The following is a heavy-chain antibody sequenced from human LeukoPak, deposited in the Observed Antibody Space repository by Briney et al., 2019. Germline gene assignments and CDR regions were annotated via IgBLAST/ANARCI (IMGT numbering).Heavy chain of an antibody. Sequence: PSETLSLTCAVYGGSFSGYYWSWIRQPPGKGLEWIGEINHSGSTNYNPSLKSRATISVDTSKNQFSLKLSSVTAADTAAYYCARGWVTTVRGPYFDPWGQGTLVTVSS. D-gene: IGHD3-10*01. J-gene: IGHJ5*02. V-gene: IGHV4-34*01. CDR1: GGSFSGYY. CDR3: ARGWVTTVRGPYFDP. CDR2: INHSGST.